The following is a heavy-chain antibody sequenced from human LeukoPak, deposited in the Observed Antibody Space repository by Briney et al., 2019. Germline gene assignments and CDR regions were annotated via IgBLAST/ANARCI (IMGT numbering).Heavy chain of an antibody. CDR2: INPNSGDT. J-gene: IGHJ4*02. CDR3: ATLGGHSLAAQNGY. CDR1: GYTLTDYY. Sequence: ASVKVSCKASGYTLTDYYMHWVRQAPGQGLEWMGWINPNSGDTNYAQKFQGRVTMTRDTSISTAYMELSRLTSDDTAVYYCATLGGHSLAAQNGYWGQGTLVTVSS. V-gene: IGHV1-2*02. D-gene: IGHD3-16*01.